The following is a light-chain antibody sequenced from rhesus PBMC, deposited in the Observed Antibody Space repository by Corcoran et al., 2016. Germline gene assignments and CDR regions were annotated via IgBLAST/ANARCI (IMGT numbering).Light chain of an antibody. J-gene: IGKJ2*01. V-gene: IGKV2-104*02. CDR3: MQGIEFPYS. Sequence: DIVMTQTPLSLPVTPGEPASISCRSSQSLLESEDGNTYLDWYLPKPGQCPQLLIYEVSNRASGDPDRFSGSGSDHDFTLKISRVEAGCFGVYYCMQGIEFPYSFGQGTKVEIK. CDR1: QSLLESEDGNTY. CDR2: EVS.